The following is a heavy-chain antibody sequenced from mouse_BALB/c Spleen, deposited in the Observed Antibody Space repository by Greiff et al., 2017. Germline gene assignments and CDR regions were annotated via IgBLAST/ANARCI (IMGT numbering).Heavy chain of an antibody. V-gene: IGHV1-63*02. CDR1: GYTFTNYW. J-gene: IGHJ2*01. CDR2: IYPGGGYT. Sequence: VQLQQSGAELVRPGTSVKISCKASGYTFTNYWLGWVKQRPGHGLEWIGDIYPGGGYTNYNEKFKGKATLTADTSSSTAYMQLSSLTSEDSAVYFCAREYYDDGLDYWGQGTTLTVSS. D-gene: IGHD2-4*01. CDR3: AREYYDDGLDY.